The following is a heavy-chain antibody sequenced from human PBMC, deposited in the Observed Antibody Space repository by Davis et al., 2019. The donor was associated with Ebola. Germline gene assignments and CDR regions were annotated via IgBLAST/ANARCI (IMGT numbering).Heavy chain of an antibody. V-gene: IGHV3-48*02. CDR2: ISSSGGTT. D-gene: IGHD1-26*01. J-gene: IGHJ4*02. CDR1: GFTFTANS. CDR3: LRASSGSYYSVFDN. Sequence: PGGSLRLSCITSGFTFTANSMNWVRQAPGKGLEWISYISSSGGTTYYADFVQGRFTISRDNAKKSLYLQMNSLRDEDTAVYYCLRASSGSYYSVFDNWGQGSLVTVTS.